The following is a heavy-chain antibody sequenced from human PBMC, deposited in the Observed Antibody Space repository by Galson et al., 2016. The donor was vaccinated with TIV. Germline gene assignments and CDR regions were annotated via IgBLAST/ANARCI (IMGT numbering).Heavy chain of an antibody. D-gene: IGHD3-9*01. J-gene: IGHJ4*02. CDR3: AGADSVDISSTEY. Sequence: SVKVSCKASGGTFISFTISWVRQAPGQGLEWMGRIIPIIDMTNYAQKFQGRITITADKSTNTAYMELSSMKSEDTAVYFCAGADSVDISSTEYWGQGTLVTVSS. V-gene: IGHV1-69*02. CDR2: IIPIIDMT. CDR1: GGTFISFT.